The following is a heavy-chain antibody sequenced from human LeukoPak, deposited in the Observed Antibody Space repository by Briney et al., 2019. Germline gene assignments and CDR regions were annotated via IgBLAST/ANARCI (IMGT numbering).Heavy chain of an antibody. J-gene: IGHJ6*03. V-gene: IGHV3-23*01. D-gene: IGHD3-16*01. Sequence: SGGSLRLSCEASGSGFTFGNFAMSSVRQAPGKGLEWVSGISGSGYYTYYADSVKGRFTISRDNSKNTVYIQMNSLRAEDTAVYYCAKDGSWGDYYFYFYMDVWGKGTTVTVSS. CDR3: AKDGSWGDYYFYFYMDV. CDR1: GSGFTFGNFA. CDR2: ISGSGYYT.